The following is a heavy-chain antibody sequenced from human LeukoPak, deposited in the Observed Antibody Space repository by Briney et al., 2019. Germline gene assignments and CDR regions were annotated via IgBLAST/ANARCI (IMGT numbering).Heavy chain of an antibody. Sequence: PGRSLRLSCAASGFTFSSYGMHWVRQAPGKGLEWVAVIWYDGSNKYYADSVKGRFTTSRDNSKNTLYLQMNSLRAEDTAVYYCARDGVTMVRGVIRSDAFDIWGQGTMVAVSA. V-gene: IGHV3-33*08. CDR2: IWYDGSNK. CDR3: ARDGVTMVRGVIRSDAFDI. CDR1: GFTFSSYG. D-gene: IGHD3-10*01. J-gene: IGHJ3*02.